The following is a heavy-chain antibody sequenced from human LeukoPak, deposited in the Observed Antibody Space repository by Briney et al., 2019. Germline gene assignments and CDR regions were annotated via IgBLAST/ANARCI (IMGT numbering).Heavy chain of an antibody. D-gene: IGHD5/OR15-5a*01. Sequence: GGSLRLSCVASGLTVSGNYMSWVRQAPGRGLEWVTVIDSSGSTSYAYSVKGRFSISRDNSKNTMYLQMNSLRDEDTAVYYCARVYPIYYYMGVWGKGTTVTISS. CDR3: ARVYPIYYYMGV. CDR2: IDSSGST. J-gene: IGHJ6*03. V-gene: IGHV3-53*01. CDR1: GLTVSGNY.